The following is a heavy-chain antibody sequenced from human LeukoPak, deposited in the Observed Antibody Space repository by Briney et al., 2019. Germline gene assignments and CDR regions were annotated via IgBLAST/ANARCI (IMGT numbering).Heavy chain of an antibody. CDR2: ISGSGGST. J-gene: IGHJ4*02. V-gene: IGHV3-23*01. CDR1: GFTFSSYA. CDR3: AKPQVVGYYDFWSGYYSGDY. D-gene: IGHD3-3*01. Sequence: GGSLRLSCAASGFTFSSYAMSWVRQAPGKGLEWVSAISGSGGSTYYADSVKGRFTISRDNSKNTLYLQMNSLRAEDTAVYYCAKPQVVGYYDFWSGYYSGDYWGQGTLVTVSS.